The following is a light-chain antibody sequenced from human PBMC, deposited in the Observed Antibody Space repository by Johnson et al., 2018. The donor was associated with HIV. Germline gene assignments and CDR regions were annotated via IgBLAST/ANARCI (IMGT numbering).Light chain of an antibody. CDR3: ATWDASLSAYV. V-gene: IGLV1-51*01. Sequence: QSVLTQPPSVSAAPGQKVTISCSGGRSNIGNNYVSWYQQVPGTAPKLLIYDNNKRPSGIPDRFSGSKSGTSATLDITGLQSGDEGDYYCATWDASLSAYVFGTGTKVTVL. J-gene: IGLJ1*01. CDR1: RSNIGNNY. CDR2: DNN.